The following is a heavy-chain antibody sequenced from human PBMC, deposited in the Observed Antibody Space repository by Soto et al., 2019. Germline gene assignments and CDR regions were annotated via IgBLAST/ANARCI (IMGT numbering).Heavy chain of an antibody. Sequence: QVQLQESGPGLVKPSETLSLTCTVSGGSISSYYWSWIRQPPGKGLEWIGYIYYSGSTNYNPSLKRRVAISVDTSKNQFSLKLGSVTAAGTAVYYWARDYGGNSDYWGQGTLVTVSS. V-gene: IGHV4-59*01. J-gene: IGHJ4*02. CDR1: GGSISSYY. CDR2: IYYSGST. CDR3: ARDYGGNSDY. D-gene: IGHD4-17*01.